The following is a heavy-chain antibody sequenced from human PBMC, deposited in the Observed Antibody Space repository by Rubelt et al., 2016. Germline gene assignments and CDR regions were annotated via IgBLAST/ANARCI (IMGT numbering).Heavy chain of an antibody. CDR3: ARAQDYVYRD. CDR1: GYTFHRYY. J-gene: IGHJ4*02. Sequence: QVQLVQSGAEVKKLGASVHVSCKASGYTFHRYYMHWVRTAPGQGPEWMGRIHRHNGVTTYAQKFRGRVTMTRETSSSSAYMELSRQTSDDTAVYFCARAQDYVYRDWGQGTLVTVSS. V-gene: IGHV1-2*06. D-gene: IGHD3-16*01. CDR2: IHRHNGVT.